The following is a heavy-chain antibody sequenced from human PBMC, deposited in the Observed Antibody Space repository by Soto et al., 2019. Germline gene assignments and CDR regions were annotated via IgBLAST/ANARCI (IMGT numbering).Heavy chain of an antibody. V-gene: IGHV3-64D*08. D-gene: IGHD3-10*01. CDR1: GFTFSSYA. J-gene: IGHJ4*02. Sequence: PGGSLRLSCSASGFTFSSYAMHWVRQAPGKGLEYVSAISSNGGSTYYADSVKGRFTISRDNSKNTLYLQMSSLRAEDTAVYYCVKYDRITMVRGALDYWGQGTLVTVSS. CDR3: VKYDRITMVRGALDY. CDR2: ISSNGGST.